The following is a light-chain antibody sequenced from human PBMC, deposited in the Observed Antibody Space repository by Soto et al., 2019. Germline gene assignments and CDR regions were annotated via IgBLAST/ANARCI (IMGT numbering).Light chain of an antibody. CDR1: QSVSSN. V-gene: IGKV3D-15*01. CDR3: QQYNNWPVT. CDR2: GAS. Sequence: EIVMTQSPATLSVSPGERATLSCRASQSVSSNLAWYQQKPGQAPRLLIYGASSRATGIPDRYSGSGSGTEFTLTISRLESEDFAVYYCQQYNNWPVTFGGGTKVDI. J-gene: IGKJ4*01.